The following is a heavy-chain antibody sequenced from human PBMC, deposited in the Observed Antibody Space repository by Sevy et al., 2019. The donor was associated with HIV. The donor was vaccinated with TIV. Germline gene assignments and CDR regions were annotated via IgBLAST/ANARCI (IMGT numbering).Heavy chain of an antibody. J-gene: IGHJ4*02. CDR3: AIKITMIRGDQGPFDY. CDR2: ISVSGDFT. D-gene: IGHD3-10*01. CDR1: GFTFSNYA. Sequence: GGSLRLSCADSGFTFSNYAMAWVRQAPGKGLEWVSAISVSGDFTYYADSVRGRFTVSGDKSKNRLFLQMNSRGAEDTAVYYCAIKITMIRGDQGPFDYWGQGTLVTVSS. V-gene: IGHV3-23*01.